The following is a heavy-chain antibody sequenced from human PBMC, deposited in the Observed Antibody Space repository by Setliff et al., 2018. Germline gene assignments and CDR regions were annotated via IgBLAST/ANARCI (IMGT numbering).Heavy chain of an antibody. D-gene: IGHD3-3*01. J-gene: IGHJ4*02. Sequence: SETLSLTCTVSGGSISSSGYYWGWIRQPPGKGLEWIEEINHSGSTNYSPSLRSRVTMSVDTSKKQLSLKLSSVTAADTAVYCCRFWSGSYNNDYWGRGTLVTVSS. CDR3: RFWSGSYNNDY. CDR2: INHSGST. CDR1: GGSISSSGYY. V-gene: IGHV4-39*07.